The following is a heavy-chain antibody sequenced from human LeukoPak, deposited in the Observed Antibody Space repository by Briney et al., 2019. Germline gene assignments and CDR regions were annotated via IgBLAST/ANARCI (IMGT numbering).Heavy chain of an antibody. CDR1: GGSISSSSYY. D-gene: IGHD2-15*01. J-gene: IGHJ3*02. V-gene: IGHV4-39*01. CDR2: IYYSGST. Sequence: SETLSLTCTVSGGSISSSSYYWGWIRQPPGKGLEWIGSIYYSGSTYYNPSLKSRVTISVDTSKNQFSLKLSSVTAADTAVYYCARHVGYCSGGSCPDAFDIWGQGTMVTASS. CDR3: ARHVGYCSGGSCPDAFDI.